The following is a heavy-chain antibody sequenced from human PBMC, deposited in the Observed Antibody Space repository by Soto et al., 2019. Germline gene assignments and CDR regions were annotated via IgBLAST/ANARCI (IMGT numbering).Heavy chain of an antibody. D-gene: IGHD1-1*01. V-gene: IGHV3-11*01. J-gene: IGHJ5*02. CDR3: ARRLTGRTTGDWFDP. CDR1: GFVFSDYY. Sequence: VQLVESGGGLGKPGGSLRLSCAASGFVFSDYYMTWIRQAPGKALEWVSDISSGGAVSNFADSVRGRFTISRDNTNNSLYLQMTNLRAEDTAIYYCARRLTGRTTGDWFDPWGQGTLVTVSS. CDR2: ISSGGAVS.